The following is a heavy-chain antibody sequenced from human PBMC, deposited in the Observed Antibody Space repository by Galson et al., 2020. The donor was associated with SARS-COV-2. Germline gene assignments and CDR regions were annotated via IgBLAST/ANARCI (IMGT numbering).Heavy chain of an antibody. CDR2: IYYSGST. CDR3: ARGSPTVVVTGKFDY. V-gene: IGHV4-31*03. CDR1: GGSISSGGYY. Sequence: SETLSLTCTVSGGSISSGGYYWSWIRQHPGKGLEWIGYIYYSGSTYYNPSLKSRVTISVDTSKNQFSLKLSSVTAADTAVYYCARGSPTVVVTGKFDYWGQGTLVTVSS. D-gene: IGHD2-21*02. J-gene: IGHJ4*02.